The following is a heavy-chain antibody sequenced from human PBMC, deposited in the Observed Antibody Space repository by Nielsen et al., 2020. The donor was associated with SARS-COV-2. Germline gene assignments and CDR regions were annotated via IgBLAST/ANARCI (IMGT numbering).Heavy chain of an antibody. J-gene: IGHJ4*02. D-gene: IGHD2-2*02. V-gene: IGHV1-3*01. CDR1: GYTFTSYA. CDR3: ARVLPAAIIRHLVPLDY. Sequence: ASVKVSCKASGYTFTSYAMHWVRQAPGQRLEWMGWINAGNGNTKYSQKFQGRVTITRDTSASTAYMELSSLRSEDTAVYYCARVLPAAIIRHLVPLDYWGQGTLVTVSS. CDR2: INAGNGNT.